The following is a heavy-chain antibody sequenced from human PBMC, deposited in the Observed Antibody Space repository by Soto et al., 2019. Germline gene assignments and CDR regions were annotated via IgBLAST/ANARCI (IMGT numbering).Heavy chain of an antibody. CDR2: INTGNGNT. V-gene: IGHV1-3*04. J-gene: IGHJ6*02. CDR1: GYTFTSYA. Sequence: QVQLVQSGAEVKKPGASVKVSCKASGYTFTSYAMHWVRQAPGQRLEWMGWINTGNGNTKYSQKFQGRVTITRDTSARTAYMELSSLRSEDTAVYYCARWAVAVAGTGASGMDVWGQGTTVTVSS. D-gene: IGHD6-19*01. CDR3: ARWAVAVAGTGASGMDV.